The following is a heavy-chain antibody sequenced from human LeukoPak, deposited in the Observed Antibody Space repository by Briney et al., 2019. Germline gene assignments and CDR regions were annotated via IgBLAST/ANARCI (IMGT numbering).Heavy chain of an antibody. J-gene: IGHJ4*02. Sequence: SETLSLTCTVSGGSISSHYWSWIRQPPGKGQEWIGYIYYSGSTNYNPSLKSRVTISVDTSKNQFSLKLSSVTAADTAVYYCAIQRTTYFDYWGQGTLVTVSS. CDR1: GGSISSHY. CDR3: AIQRTTYFDY. V-gene: IGHV4-59*11. CDR2: IYYSGST. D-gene: IGHD1/OR15-1a*01.